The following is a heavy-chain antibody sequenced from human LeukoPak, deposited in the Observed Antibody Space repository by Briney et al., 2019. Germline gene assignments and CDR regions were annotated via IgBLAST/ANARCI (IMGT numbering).Heavy chain of an antibody. CDR3: ATARYNWNDDAFDI. CDR2: INSDGSST. V-gene: IGHV3-74*01. Sequence: PGGSLRLSCAASGFTFSSYWMHWVRHAPGKGLVWVSRINSDGSSTSYADSVKGRFTISRDNAKNTLYLQMNSLRAEDTAVYYCATARYNWNDDAFDIWGQGTMVTVSS. J-gene: IGHJ3*02. CDR1: GFTFSSYW. D-gene: IGHD1-1*01.